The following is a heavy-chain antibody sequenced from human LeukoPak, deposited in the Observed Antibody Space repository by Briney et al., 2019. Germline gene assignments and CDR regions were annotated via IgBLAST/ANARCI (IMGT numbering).Heavy chain of an antibody. CDR3: ARGGPPAAA. Sequence: PGGSLRLSCAASGFTFSSFTITWVRQAPGKGLEWVSSISSSSSYIYYADSVKGRFTISRDNAKNSLYLQMNSLRAEDTAVYYCARGGPPAAAWGQGTLVTVSS. CDR2: ISSSSSYI. D-gene: IGHD2-2*01. CDR1: GFTFSSFT. J-gene: IGHJ5*02. V-gene: IGHV3-21*01.